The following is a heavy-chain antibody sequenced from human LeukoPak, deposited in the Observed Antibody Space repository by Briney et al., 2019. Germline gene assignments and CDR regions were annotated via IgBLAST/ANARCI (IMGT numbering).Heavy chain of an antibody. CDR2: ISYDGSNK. CDR3: ARTYYYGSGSYYYYYGMDV. V-gene: IGHV3-30-3*01. Sequence: PGRSLRLSCAASGFTFSSYAMHWIRQAPGKGLEWVAVISYDGSNKYYADSVKGRFTISRDNSKNTLYLQMNSLRAEDTAVYYCARTYYYGSGSYYYYYGMDVWGQGTTVTVSS. D-gene: IGHD3-10*01. J-gene: IGHJ6*02. CDR1: GFTFSSYA.